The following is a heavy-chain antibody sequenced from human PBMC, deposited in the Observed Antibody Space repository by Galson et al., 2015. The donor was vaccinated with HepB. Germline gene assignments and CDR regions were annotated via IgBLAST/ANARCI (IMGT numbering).Heavy chain of an antibody. Sequence: SETLSLTCAVSGYSISSGYYWGWIRQPPGKGLEWIGSIYHSGSTYYNPSLKSRVTISVDTSKNQFSLKPSSVTAADTTVYYCARDFGLATITGFDYWGQGTLVTVSS. CDR3: ARDFGLATITGFDY. V-gene: IGHV4-38-2*02. CDR1: GYSISSGYY. D-gene: IGHD5-12*01. J-gene: IGHJ4*02. CDR2: IYHSGST.